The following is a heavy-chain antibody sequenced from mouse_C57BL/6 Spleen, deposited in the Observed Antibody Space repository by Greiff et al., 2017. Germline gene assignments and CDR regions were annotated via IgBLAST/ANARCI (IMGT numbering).Heavy chain of an antibody. D-gene: IGHD2-12*01. CDR1: GYTFTSYW. V-gene: IGHV1-61*01. CDR3: ARGEELLRAMDY. J-gene: IGHJ4*01. CDR2: IYPSDSET. Sequence: VQLQQSGAELVRPGSSVKLSCKASGYTFTSYWMDWVKQRPGQGLEWIGNIYPSDSETHYNQKFKDKATLTVDKSSSTAYMQLSSLTSEDSAVYYCARGEELLRAMDYWGQGTSVTVSS.